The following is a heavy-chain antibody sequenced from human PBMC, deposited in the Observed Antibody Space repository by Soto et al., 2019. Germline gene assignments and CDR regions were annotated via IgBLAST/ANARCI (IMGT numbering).Heavy chain of an antibody. D-gene: IGHD5-18*01. V-gene: IGHV4-34*01. J-gene: IGHJ4*02. CDR1: GGSFSGYY. Sequence: SQTLSLTCAVYGGSFSGYYWSWIRQPPGKGLEWIGEINHSGSTNHNPSLKSRVTISVDTSKNQFSLKLSSVTAADTAVYYCASGLAYSYGHTALDYWGQGTLVTVSA. CDR3: ASGLAYSYGHTALDY. CDR2: INHSGST.